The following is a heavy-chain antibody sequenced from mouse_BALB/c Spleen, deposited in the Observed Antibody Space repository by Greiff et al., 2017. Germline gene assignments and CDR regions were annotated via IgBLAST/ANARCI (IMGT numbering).Heavy chain of an antibody. Sequence: EVQLQESGPGLVKPSQSLSLTCTVTGYSITSDYAWNWIRQFPGNKLEWMGYISYSGSTSYNPSLKSRISITRDTSKNQFFLQLNSVTTEDTATYYCARSGGGWYFDVWGAGTTVTVSS. V-gene: IGHV3-2*02. CDR3: ARSGGGWYFDV. D-gene: IGHD3-1*01. J-gene: IGHJ1*01. CDR2: ISYSGST. CDR1: GYSITSDYA.